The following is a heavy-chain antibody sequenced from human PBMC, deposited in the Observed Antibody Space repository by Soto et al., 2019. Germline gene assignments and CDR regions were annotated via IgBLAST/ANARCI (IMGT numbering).Heavy chain of an antibody. V-gene: IGHV3-11*01. CDR2: ISSSGSTI. CDR3: ARDPNTIFGVVNGAFDI. J-gene: IGHJ3*02. CDR1: GFTFSDYY. Sequence: PGGSLRLSCAASGFTFSDYYMSWIRQDPGKGLEWVSYISSSGSTIYYADSVKGRFTISRDNAKNSLYLQMNSLRAEDTAVYYCARDPNTIFGVVNGAFDIWGQGTMVTVSS. D-gene: IGHD3-3*01.